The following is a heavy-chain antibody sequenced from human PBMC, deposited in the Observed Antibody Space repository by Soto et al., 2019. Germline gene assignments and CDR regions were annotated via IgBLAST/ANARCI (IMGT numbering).Heavy chain of an antibody. CDR3: ARVCGGDCHYGMDV. Sequence: VXLQESGPGLVKPSQTLSLTCTVSGGSISSGGYYWSWIRQHPGKGLEWIGYIYYSGSTYYNPSLKRRVTISVDTSKNQFSLKLSSVTAADTAVYYCARVCGGDCHYGMDVWGQGTTVTVSS. V-gene: IGHV4-31*03. D-gene: IGHD2-21*02. J-gene: IGHJ6*02. CDR1: GGSISSGGYY. CDR2: IYYSGST.